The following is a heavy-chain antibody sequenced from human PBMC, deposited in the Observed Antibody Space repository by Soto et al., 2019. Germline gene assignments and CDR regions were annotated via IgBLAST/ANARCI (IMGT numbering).Heavy chain of an antibody. CDR3: ARRSFGAVIIPVDYYYGMDV. V-gene: IGHV4-39*01. CDR2: IYYSGST. Sequence: SETLSLTCTVSGGSISSSSYYWGWIRQPPGKGLEWIGSIYYSGSTYYNPSLKSRVTISVDTSKNQFSLKLSSVTAADTAVYYCARRSFGAVIIPVDYYYGMDVWGQGTTVTVSS. CDR1: GGSISSSSYY. J-gene: IGHJ6*02. D-gene: IGHD3-3*01.